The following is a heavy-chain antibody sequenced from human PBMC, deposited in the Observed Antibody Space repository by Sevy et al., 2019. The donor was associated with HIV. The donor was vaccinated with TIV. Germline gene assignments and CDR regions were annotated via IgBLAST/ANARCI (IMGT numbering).Heavy chain of an antibody. D-gene: IGHD4-17*01. CDR1: GFTFSNAW. CDR2: IKSKTDGGTT. Sequence: GGSLRLSCAASGFTFSNAWMSWVRQAPGKGLEWVGRIKSKTDGGTTDYAEPVKGRVTISRQDSKNKQNLQMNSLKTEDKDVYHCTSKGKVTTNYYYYYMDVWGQGTTVTVSS. J-gene: IGHJ6*03. CDR3: TSKGKVTTNYYYYYMDV. V-gene: IGHV3-15*01.